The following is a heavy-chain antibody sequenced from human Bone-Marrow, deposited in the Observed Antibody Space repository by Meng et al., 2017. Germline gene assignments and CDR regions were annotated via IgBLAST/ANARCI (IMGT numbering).Heavy chain of an antibody. Sequence: ASVKVFCKASGYTFIGNYMHWVRQAPGQGLEWMGRINPNSGGTSYAQKFQGRVTMTRDTSISTAYMELRRLRSDDTAVYYCAREIVGGSLWFGELSPLDYWGQGTLVTVSS. CDR3: AREIVGGSLWFGELSPLDY. CDR1: GYTFIGNY. CDR2: INPNSGGT. V-gene: IGHV1-2*02. J-gene: IGHJ4*02. D-gene: IGHD3-10*01.